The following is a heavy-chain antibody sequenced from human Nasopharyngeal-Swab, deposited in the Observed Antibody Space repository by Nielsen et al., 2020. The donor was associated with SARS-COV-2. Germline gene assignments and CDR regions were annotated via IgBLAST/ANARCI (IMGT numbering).Heavy chain of an antibody. CDR1: GFTFDDYS. CDR2: IGWDGGGP. D-gene: IGHD6-13*01. V-gene: IGHV3-43*01. CDR3: AKDMGSSPTLDY. Sequence: GGFLRLSCAASGFTFDDYSMHWVRQAPGKGLEWVSLIGWDGGGPNYADSVKGRFTISRDNRKDSLYLQMHSLRTEDTALYYCAKDMGSSPTLDYWGRGTLVTVSS. J-gene: IGHJ4*02.